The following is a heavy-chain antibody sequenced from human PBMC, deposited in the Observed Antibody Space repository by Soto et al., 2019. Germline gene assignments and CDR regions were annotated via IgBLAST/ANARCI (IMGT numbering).Heavy chain of an antibody. J-gene: IGHJ4*02. CDR3: ARVPDLNYCSRTSCLYYFDY. CDR2: INSNGGST. V-gene: IGHV3-23*01. CDR1: GFTFSRYI. D-gene: IGHD2-2*01. Sequence: EVQLLESGGGLVQPGGSLRLSCVASGFTFSRYIMSWVRQAAGKGLEWVSTINSNGGSTYYADSVKGRFTVSRDNSRNSLYLQMNSLRAEDTAVYYCARVPDLNYCSRTSCLYYFDYWGQGGLVTVSS.